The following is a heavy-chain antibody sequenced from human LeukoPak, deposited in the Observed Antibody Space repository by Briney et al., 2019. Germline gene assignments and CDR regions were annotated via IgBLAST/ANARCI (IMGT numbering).Heavy chain of an antibody. V-gene: IGHV3-15*01. CDR2: IRSKTDGGTT. Sequence: LEWVGRIRSKTDGGTTDYAAPVKGRFTISRDDSNNTLYLQMNSLKTEDTAVYYCTTGIRGDWGQGTLVTVSS. CDR3: TTGIRGD. J-gene: IGHJ4*02. D-gene: IGHD2/OR15-2a*01.